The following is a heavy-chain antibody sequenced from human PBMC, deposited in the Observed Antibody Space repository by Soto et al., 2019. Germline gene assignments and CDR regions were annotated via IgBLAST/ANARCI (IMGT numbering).Heavy chain of an antibody. Sequence: SGEVSRKGSGGTLRSYSINWVGQGPGQGLEWMGGIIPIFGTANYAQKFQGRVTITADESTSTAYMELSSLRSEDTAVYYCAGPPELTRIYYYYGMDVWGQGTTVTVSS. CDR3: AGPPELTRIYYYYGMDV. CDR1: GGTLRSYS. D-gene: IGHD1-7*01. J-gene: IGHJ6*02. CDR2: IIPIFGTA. V-gene: IGHV1-69*01.